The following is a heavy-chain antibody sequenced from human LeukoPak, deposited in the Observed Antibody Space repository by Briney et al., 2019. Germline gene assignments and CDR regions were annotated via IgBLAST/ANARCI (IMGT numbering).Heavy chain of an antibody. CDR3: ARVSIAARTGYGMDV. J-gene: IGHJ6*02. Sequence: ASVKVSCKASGYTFTGYYMHWVRPAPGQGLEWMGWINPNSGGTNYAQKFQGRVTMTRDTSISTAYMELSRLRSDDTAVYYCARVSIAARTGYGMDVWGQGTTVTVSS. D-gene: IGHD6-6*01. CDR1: GYTFTGYY. CDR2: INPNSGGT. V-gene: IGHV1-2*02.